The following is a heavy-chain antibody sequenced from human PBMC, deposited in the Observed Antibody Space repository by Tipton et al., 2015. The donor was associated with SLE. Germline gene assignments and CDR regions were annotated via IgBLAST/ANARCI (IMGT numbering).Heavy chain of an antibody. J-gene: IGHJ4*02. CDR2: ISGSGTTT. CDR1: GFTFSNYA. Sequence: SLRLSCAASGFTFSNYAMTWVRQAPGKGLEWVSGISGSGTTTDYADSVKGRFTISRDNSKNTLYLQMNSLSVEDTAVYCCARPRDELSFDYWGQGTLVTVSS. D-gene: IGHD1-26*01. V-gene: IGHV3-23*01. CDR3: ARPRDELSFDY.